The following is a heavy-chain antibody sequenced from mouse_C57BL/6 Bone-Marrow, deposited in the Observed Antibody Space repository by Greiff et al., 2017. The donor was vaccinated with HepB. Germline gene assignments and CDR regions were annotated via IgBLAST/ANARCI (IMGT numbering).Heavy chain of an antibody. CDR1: GFSFNTYA. D-gene: IGHD2-5*01. CDR2: IRSKSNNYAT. Sequence: EVQLVESGGGLVQPKGSLKLSCAASGFSFNTYAMNWVRQAPGKGLEWVARIRSKSNNYATYYADSVKDRFNITRDDSERMLYLQMNNLKTEDTAMYYCVRGADSNYPYYAMDYWGQGTSVTVSS. J-gene: IGHJ4*01. CDR3: VRGADSNYPYYAMDY. V-gene: IGHV10-1*01.